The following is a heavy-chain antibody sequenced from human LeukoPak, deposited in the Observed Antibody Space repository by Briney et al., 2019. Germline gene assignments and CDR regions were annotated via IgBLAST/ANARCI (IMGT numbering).Heavy chain of an antibody. CDR3: ARGRRGHSYGHEPFDY. Sequence: SETLSLTCAVYGGSFSGYYWSWIRQPPGKGLEWIGEINHSGSTSYNPSLKSRVTISVDTSKNQFSLKLSSVTAADTAVYYCARGRRGHSYGHEPFDYWGQGTLVTVSS. J-gene: IGHJ4*02. D-gene: IGHD5-18*01. CDR1: GGSFSGYY. CDR2: INHSGST. V-gene: IGHV4-34*01.